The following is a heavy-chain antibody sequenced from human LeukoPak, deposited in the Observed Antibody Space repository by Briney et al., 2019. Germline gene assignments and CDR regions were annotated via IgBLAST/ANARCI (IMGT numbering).Heavy chain of an antibody. CDR3: ARAKDYVWGSYRVYFDY. D-gene: IGHD3-16*02. Sequence: GGSLRLSCAASGFTFSSYGMHWVRQAPGKGLEWVAFIRYDGSNKYYADSVKGRFTISRDNAKNSLYLQMNSLRAEDTAVYYCARAKDYVWGSYRVYFDYWGQGTLVTVSS. CDR2: IRYDGSNK. J-gene: IGHJ4*02. CDR1: GFTFSSYG. V-gene: IGHV3-30*02.